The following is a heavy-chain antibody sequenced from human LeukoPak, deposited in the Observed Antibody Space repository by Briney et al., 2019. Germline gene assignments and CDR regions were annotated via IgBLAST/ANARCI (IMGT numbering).Heavy chain of an antibody. CDR1: GYTFTGYY. CDR2: INPNSGGT. D-gene: IGHD3-22*01. V-gene: IGHV1-2*02. J-gene: IGHJ5*02. Sequence: GASVKVSCKASGYTFTGYYMHWVRQAPGQGLEWMGWINPNSGGTNYAQKFQGRVTVTRDTSISTAYMELSRLRSDDTAVYYCASPANYYYDSSGYSNWFDPWGQGTLVTVSS. CDR3: ASPANYYYDSSGYSNWFDP.